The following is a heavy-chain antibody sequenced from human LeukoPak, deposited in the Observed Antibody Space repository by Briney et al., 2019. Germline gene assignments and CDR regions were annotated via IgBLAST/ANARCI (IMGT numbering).Heavy chain of an antibody. Sequence: SETLSLTCAVYGGSFSGYYWSWIRQPPGKGLEWIGEINHSGSTNYNPSLKSRVTISVDTSKNQFSLKLSSVTAADTAVYYCARSDAPRPYDFSHAFDIWGQGTMVTVSS. CDR2: INHSGST. CDR3: ARSDAPRPYDFSHAFDI. D-gene: IGHD3-3*01. V-gene: IGHV4-34*01. CDR1: GGSFSGYY. J-gene: IGHJ3*02.